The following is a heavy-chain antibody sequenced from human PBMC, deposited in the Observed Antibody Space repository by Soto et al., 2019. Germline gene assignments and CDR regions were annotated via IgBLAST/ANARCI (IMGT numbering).Heavy chain of an antibody. J-gene: IGHJ6*02. CDR3: ARGITMVRGAPLYGMDV. CDR1: GGSVSSGSYY. Sequence: SETLSLTCTVSGGSVSSGSYYWSWIRQPPGKGLEWIGYIYYSGSTSYNPSLKSRVTISVDTSKDQFSLKLSSVTAADTAVYYCARGITMVRGAPLYGMDVWGQGTTVTVSS. D-gene: IGHD3-10*01. V-gene: IGHV4-61*01. CDR2: IYYSGST.